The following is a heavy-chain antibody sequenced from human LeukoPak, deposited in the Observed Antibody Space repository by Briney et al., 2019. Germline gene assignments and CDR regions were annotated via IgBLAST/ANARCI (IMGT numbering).Heavy chain of an antibody. Sequence: GGSLRLSCAASGFTFSTYAMHWLRQAPGNGLEYVSAISGDGGTTYYPNSVKGRFTISRDNSKNTLYLQMDSLRPEDMAVYYCARGGIKGPHDAYDIWGQGTVLTVSS. J-gene: IGHJ3*02. V-gene: IGHV3-64*01. CDR2: ISGDGGTT. D-gene: IGHD3-10*01. CDR1: GFTFSTYA. CDR3: ARGGIKGPHDAYDI.